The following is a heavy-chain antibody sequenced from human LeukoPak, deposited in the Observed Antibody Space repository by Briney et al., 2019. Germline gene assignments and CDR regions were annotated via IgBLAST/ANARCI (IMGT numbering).Heavy chain of an antibody. CDR3: ATGKAAPGPWFDP. Sequence: SAKVSCKASGGTFSSYAISWVRQAPGQGLGWMGGIIPIFGTANYAQKFQGRVTITADESTSTAYMELSSLRSEDTAVYYCATGKAAPGPWFDPWGQGTLVTVSS. J-gene: IGHJ5*02. CDR2: IIPIFGTA. V-gene: IGHV1-69*13. CDR1: GGTFSSYA. D-gene: IGHD6-13*01.